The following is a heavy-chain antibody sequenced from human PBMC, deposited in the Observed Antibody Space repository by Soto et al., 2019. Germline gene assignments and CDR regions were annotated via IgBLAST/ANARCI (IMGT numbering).Heavy chain of an antibody. D-gene: IGHD6-19*01. CDR1: GFTFSSYA. CDR2: ISYDGSNK. J-gene: IGHJ6*02. Sequence: PGGSLGLSCAASGFTFSSYAMHWVRQAPGKGLEWVAVISYDGSNKYYADSVRGRFTISRDNSKNTLYLQMNSLRAEDTAVYYWARVYEGYRSGGYSSSVMDVGGQGTTAPVS. V-gene: IGHV3-30-3*01. CDR3: ARVYEGYRSGGYSSSVMDV.